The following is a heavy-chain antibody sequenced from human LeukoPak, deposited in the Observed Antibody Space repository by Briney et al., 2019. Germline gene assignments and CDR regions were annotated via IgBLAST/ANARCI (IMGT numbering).Heavy chain of an antibody. D-gene: IGHD5-24*01. J-gene: IGHJ6*03. CDR3: ARGLYGNTYCFYYMDV. Sequence: NPSETLSLPCTVSADSISGHSWNWVRQPAGKGLEWIGRFYTSGSINYNPSLKSRVTVSVDTSKNQFSLEMTSVTAAATAVYYCARGLYGNTYCFYYMDVWGKGTTVTVSS. V-gene: IGHV4-4*07. CDR1: ADSISGHS. CDR2: FYTSGSI.